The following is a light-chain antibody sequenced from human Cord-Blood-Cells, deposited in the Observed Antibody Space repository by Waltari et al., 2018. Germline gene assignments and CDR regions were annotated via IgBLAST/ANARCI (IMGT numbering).Light chain of an antibody. CDR2: DAS. J-gene: IGKJ2*01. Sequence: EIVLTQSPATLSLSTGERATLSCRASQSVSSYLAWYHQKPGQAPRLLIYDASNRATGIPARFSGSGSGTDFTLTISSLEPEDFAVYYCQQRSNWPTFGQGTKLEIK. V-gene: IGKV3-11*01. CDR1: QSVSSY. CDR3: QQRSNWPT.